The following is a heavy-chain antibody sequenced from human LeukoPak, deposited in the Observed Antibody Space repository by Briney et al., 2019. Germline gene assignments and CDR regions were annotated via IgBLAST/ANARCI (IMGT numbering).Heavy chain of an antibody. CDR2: ISSSSSTI. CDR1: GFTVSSNY. V-gene: IGHV3-48*01. Sequence: GGSLRLSCAASGFTVSSNYMSWVRQAPGKGLEWVSYISSSSSTIYYADSVKGRFTISRDNAKSSLYLQMNSLRVEDTAVYYCARENTFGGVIVPVQSFDYWGQGTLVTVSS. CDR3: ARENTFGGVIVPVQSFDY. D-gene: IGHD3-16*02. J-gene: IGHJ4*02.